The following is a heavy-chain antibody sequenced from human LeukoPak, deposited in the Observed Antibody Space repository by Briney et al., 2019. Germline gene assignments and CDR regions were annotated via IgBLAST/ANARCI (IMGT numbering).Heavy chain of an antibody. CDR2: MYTSGTT. V-gene: IGHV4-4*07. Sequence: SETLSLTCTVSGGSLSSYYWNWIRQPAGKGLEWIGRMYTSGTTNYNPSLKSRVTVSVDTSKNQFSLKLSSVTAADTAVYYCARRGTYGDYNYWGQGTLVTVSS. J-gene: IGHJ4*02. D-gene: IGHD4-17*01. CDR3: ARRGTYGDYNY. CDR1: GGSLSSYY.